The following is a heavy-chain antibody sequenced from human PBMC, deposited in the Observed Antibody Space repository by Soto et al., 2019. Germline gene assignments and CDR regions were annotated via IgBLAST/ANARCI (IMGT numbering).Heavy chain of an antibody. Sequence: SETLSLTWTVSGGSISSGGHYWTWIRQHPGKGLEWIGYNYYSGITYYSPSLKSRVTISLDTSKNQFSLKLSSVTAADTAVYYCARGSSIAGLYYGMDVWCQGTTVT. V-gene: IGHV4-31*02. CDR1: GGSISSGGHY. D-gene: IGHD6-6*01. CDR3: ARGSSIAGLYYGMDV. J-gene: IGHJ6*02. CDR2: NYYSGIT.